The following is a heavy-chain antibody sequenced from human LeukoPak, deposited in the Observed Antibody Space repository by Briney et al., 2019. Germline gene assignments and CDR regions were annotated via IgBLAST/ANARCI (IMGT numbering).Heavy chain of an antibody. V-gene: IGHV3-33*01. J-gene: IGHJ4*02. CDR3: ARSGYDYVWGSYRYRNFDY. D-gene: IGHD3-16*02. Sequence: PGGSLRLSCAASGFTFSSYGMHWVRQAPGKGLEWVAVIWYDGSNKYYADSVKGRFTISRDNSKNTLYLQMNSLRAEDTAVYYCARSGYDYVWGSYRYRNFDYWGQGTLVTVSS. CDR1: GFTFSSYG. CDR2: IWYDGSNK.